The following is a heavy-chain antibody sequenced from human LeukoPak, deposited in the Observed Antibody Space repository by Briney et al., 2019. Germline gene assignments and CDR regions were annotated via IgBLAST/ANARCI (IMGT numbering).Heavy chain of an antibody. V-gene: IGHV4-59*08. D-gene: IGHD6-13*01. Sequence: PSETLSLTCAVYGGSFSGYYWSWIRQPPGKGLEWIGYIYYSGSTNYNPSLKSRVTISVDTSKNQFSLKLSSVTAADTAVYYCARFSSWPVWGQGTLVTVSS. CDR2: IYYSGST. J-gene: IGHJ4*02. CDR3: ARFSSWPV. CDR1: GGSFSGYY.